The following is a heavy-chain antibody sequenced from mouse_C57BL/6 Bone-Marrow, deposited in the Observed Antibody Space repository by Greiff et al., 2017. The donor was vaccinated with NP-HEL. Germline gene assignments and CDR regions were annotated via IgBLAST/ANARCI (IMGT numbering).Heavy chain of an antibody. V-gene: IGHV1-4*01. CDR2: INPSSGYT. Sequence: VQLQQSGAELARPGASVKMSCKASGYTFTSYTMHWVKQRPGQGLEWIGYINPSSGYTKYNQKFKDKATLTADKSSSTAYMQLSSLTSEDSAVYYCARFAYYSNYPFAYWGQGTLVTVSA. J-gene: IGHJ3*01. D-gene: IGHD2-5*01. CDR1: GYTFTSYT. CDR3: ARFAYYSNYPFAY.